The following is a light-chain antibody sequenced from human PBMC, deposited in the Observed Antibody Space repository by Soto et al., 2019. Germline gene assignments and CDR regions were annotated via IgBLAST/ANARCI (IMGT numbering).Light chain of an antibody. V-gene: IGKV3D-20*02. CDR3: QQRSNWPPSIN. Sequence: EIVLTQSPGTLSLSPGERATLSCRASQSVSSTYLIWYQQKPGQAPRLLIYGASSRGTGIPARFSGSGFGTDFTLTISSLEPEDFAVYYCQQRSNWPPSINFGQGTRLEIK. J-gene: IGKJ5*01. CDR2: GAS. CDR1: QSVSSTY.